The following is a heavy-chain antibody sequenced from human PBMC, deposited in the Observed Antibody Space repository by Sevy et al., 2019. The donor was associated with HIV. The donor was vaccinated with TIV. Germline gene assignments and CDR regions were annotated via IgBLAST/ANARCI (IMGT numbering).Heavy chain of an antibody. CDR1: GFTFSSYA. D-gene: IGHD6-19*01. CDR3: AKDGYAGVQWLEGRSNWFDP. V-gene: IGHV3-23*01. Sequence: GGSLRLSCAASGFTFSSYAMSWVRQAPGKGLEWVSAISGSGGSTYYADSVKGRFTISRDNSKNTLYLQMNSLRAEDTAVYYCAKDGYAGVQWLEGRSNWFDPWGQGTLVTVSS. J-gene: IGHJ5*02. CDR2: ISGSGGST.